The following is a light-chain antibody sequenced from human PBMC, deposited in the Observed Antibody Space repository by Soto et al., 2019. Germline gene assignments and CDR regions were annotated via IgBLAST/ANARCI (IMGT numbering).Light chain of an antibody. CDR2: WAS. J-gene: IGKJ2*01. V-gene: IGKV4-1*01. CDR3: QEYFNNPYT. Sequence: DIVMTQSPDSLAVSLGERATINCKSSQSLLYNANNKNYLAWYQQKPGQPPKLLIYWASTRESGVPDRFRGSGSGTDFTLTISSLQAEDVAVYYCQEYFNNPYTFGQGTKLEIK. CDR1: QSLLYNANNKNY.